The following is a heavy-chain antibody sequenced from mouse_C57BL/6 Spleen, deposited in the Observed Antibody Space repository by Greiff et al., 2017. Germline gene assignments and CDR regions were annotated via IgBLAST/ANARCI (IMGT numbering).Heavy chain of an antibody. CDR2: INPNYGTT. D-gene: IGHD1-1*01. CDR3: ARADYYGSSLFAY. J-gene: IGHJ3*01. Sequence: EVQLQQSGPELVKPGASVKISCKASGYSFTDYNMNWVKQSNGKSLEWIGVINPNYGTTSYNQKFKGKATLTVDQSSSTAYMQLNILTSADSAVYYCARADYYGSSLFAYWGQGTLVTVAA. V-gene: IGHV1-39*01. CDR1: GYSFTDYN.